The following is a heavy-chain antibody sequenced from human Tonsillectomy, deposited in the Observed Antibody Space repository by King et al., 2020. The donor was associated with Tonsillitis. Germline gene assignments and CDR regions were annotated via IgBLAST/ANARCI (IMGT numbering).Heavy chain of an antibody. D-gene: IGHD5/OR15-5a*01. CDR2: IYWYDNK. CDR1: GFSLNTSGVG. J-gene: IGHJ4*02. CDR3: VHRGDGADSVDFFFFDC. Sequence: ITLKESGPALVKPTQTLTLTCTLPGFSLNTSGVGVGWIRQPPGKALEWLALIYWYDNKRYSPSLKSRLTITKDTSKNQVVPTMTNMDPVDTGTYYCVHRGDGADSVDFFFFDCGGEGPLIAFS. V-gene: IGHV2-5*01.